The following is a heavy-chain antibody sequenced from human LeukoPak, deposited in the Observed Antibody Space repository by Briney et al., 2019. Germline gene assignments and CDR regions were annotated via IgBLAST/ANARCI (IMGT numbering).Heavy chain of an antibody. CDR1: GFTFSNYG. V-gene: IGHV3-23*01. CDR3: AKGHGQGGIDY. CDR2: ISGSGGST. J-gene: IGHJ4*02. Sequence: GGSLRLSCAASGFTFSNYGMSWVRQAPGKGLEWVSVISGSGGSTYYVDSVKGRFTISRDNSKNTLYLQMNSLRAEDTAVYYCAKGHGQGGIDYWGQGTLVTVSS. D-gene: IGHD3/OR15-3a*01.